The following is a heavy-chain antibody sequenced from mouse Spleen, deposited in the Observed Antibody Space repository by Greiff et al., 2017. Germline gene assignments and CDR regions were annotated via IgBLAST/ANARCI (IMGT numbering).Heavy chain of an antibody. V-gene: IGHV1-64*01. CDR1: GYTFTSYW. CDR2: IHPNSGST. CDR3: ARSIYYYGSSPDY. J-gene: IGHJ2*01. D-gene: IGHD1-1*01. Sequence: QVQLQQPGAELVKPGASVKLSCKASGYTFTSYWMHWVKQRPGQGLEWIGMIHPNSGSTNYNEKFKSKATLTVDKSSSTAYMQLSSLTSEDSAVYYCARSIYYYGSSPDYWGQGTTLTVSS.